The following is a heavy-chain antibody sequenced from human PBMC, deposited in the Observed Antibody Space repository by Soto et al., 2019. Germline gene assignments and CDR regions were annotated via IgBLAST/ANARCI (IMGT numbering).Heavy chain of an antibody. CDR1: GYTFTSYY. V-gene: IGHV1-46*01. CDR2: INPSGGST. CDR3: ARATYYYDSSGYYQLDY. D-gene: IGHD3-22*01. Sequence: ASVKVSCKASGYTFTSYYMHWVRQAPGQGLEWMGIINPSGGSTSYAQKFQGRVTMTRDTSTSTVYMELSSLRSEDTAVYYCARATYYYDSSGYYQLDYWGQGTLVTVSS. J-gene: IGHJ4*02.